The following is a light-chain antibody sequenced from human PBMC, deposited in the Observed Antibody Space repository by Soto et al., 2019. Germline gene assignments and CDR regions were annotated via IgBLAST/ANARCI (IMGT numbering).Light chain of an antibody. CDR2: KAS. CDR1: QTINNS. J-gene: IGKJ1*01. Sequence: DVQMTQSPSTLSASVGDRVTITCRASQTINNSLAWYQQKPGKAPKLLIYKASSLESGVPSRFSGSGSGTEFTLTISSLQPDDSATYYCQQYNDSSWTFGQGTKVQIK. V-gene: IGKV1-5*03. CDR3: QQYNDSSWT.